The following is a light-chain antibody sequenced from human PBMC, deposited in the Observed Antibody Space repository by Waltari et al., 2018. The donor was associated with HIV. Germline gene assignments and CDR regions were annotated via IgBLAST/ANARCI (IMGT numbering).Light chain of an antibody. CDR1: QSVSSTY. CDR2: GAS. J-gene: IGKJ1*01. Sequence: EIVLTQSPGTLSLSPGDRATLSCRASQSVSSTYLAWYQQKPGQAPRLLIYGASSRATGIPDRFSGSGSGTDFTLTVSRLEPEDFAVYYCQQYGSSPQTFGQETKVEIK. CDR3: QQYGSSPQT. V-gene: IGKV3-20*01.